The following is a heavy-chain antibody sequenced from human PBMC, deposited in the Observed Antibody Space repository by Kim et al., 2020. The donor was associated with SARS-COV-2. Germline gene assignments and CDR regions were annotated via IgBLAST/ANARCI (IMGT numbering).Heavy chain of an antibody. CDR2: IRSKANSYAT. CDR3: TRQPGYGSGSYSSTPYYYGMDV. CDR1: GFTFSGSA. J-gene: IGHJ6*04. D-gene: IGHD3-10*01. V-gene: IGHV3-73*01. Sequence: GGSLRLSCAASGFTFSGSAMHWVRQASGKGLEWVGRIRSKANSYATAYAASVKGRFTISRDDSKNTAYLQMNSLKTEDTAVYYCTRQPGYGSGSYSSTPYYYGMDVWGKGTTVTVSS.